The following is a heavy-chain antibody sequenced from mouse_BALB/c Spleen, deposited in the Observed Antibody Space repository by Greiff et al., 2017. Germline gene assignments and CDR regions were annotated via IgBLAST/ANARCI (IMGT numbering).Heavy chain of an antibody. CDR2: IYYSGTI. V-gene: IGHV3-5*02. J-gene: IGHJ4*01. D-gene: IGHD2-3*01. CDR3: ARDDDGYSYAMDY. CDR1: GISITTGNYR. Sequence: EVQLQQSGPGLVKPSQTVSLTCTVTGISITTGNYRWSWIRQFPGNKLEWIGYIYYSGTITYNPSLTSRTTITRDTSKNQFFLEMNSLTAEDTATYYCARDDDGYSYAMDYWGQGTSVTVSS.